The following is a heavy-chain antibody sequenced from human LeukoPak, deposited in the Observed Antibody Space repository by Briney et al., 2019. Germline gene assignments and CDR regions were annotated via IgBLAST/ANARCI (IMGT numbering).Heavy chain of an antibody. CDR1: GGAISSGTYY. CDR3: AREDYYGSAADY. CDR2: IYNSGST. D-gene: IGHD3-10*01. Sequence: PSQTLSLTCSVSGGAISSGTYYWSWIRQPAGKALEWMGRIYNSGSTSYNPSLKSRITISVDTSKNQFSLSLSSVTAADTAVYYCAREDYYGSAADYWGQGTLVTVSS. V-gene: IGHV4-61*02. J-gene: IGHJ4*02.